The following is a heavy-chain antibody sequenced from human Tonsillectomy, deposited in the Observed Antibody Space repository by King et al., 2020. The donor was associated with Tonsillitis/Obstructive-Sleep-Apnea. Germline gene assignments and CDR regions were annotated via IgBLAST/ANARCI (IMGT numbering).Heavy chain of an antibody. J-gene: IGHJ4*02. D-gene: IGHD6-6*01. CDR2: IYYSGST. Sequence: QLQESGPGLVKPSETLSLTCTVSGGSISSSSYYWGWIRQPPGKGLEWIGSIYYSGSTYYNPSLKSRVTISVDTSKNQFSLKLSSVTAADTAVYYCARQEDSSSSRAFDYWGQGTLVTVSS. CDR3: ARQEDSSSSRAFDY. CDR1: GGSISSSSYY. V-gene: IGHV4-39*01.